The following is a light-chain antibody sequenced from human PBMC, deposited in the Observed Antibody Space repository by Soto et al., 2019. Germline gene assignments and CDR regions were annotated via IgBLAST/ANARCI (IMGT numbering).Light chain of an antibody. CDR2: GNS. CDR3: QSYDSSLSGHVV. J-gene: IGLJ2*01. Sequence: QSVLTQPHSVSGAPGQRVTISCTGSSSNIGAGYDVHWYQQLPGTAPKLLIYGNSNRPSGVPDRFSGSKSGTSASLAITGLQADDEADYYCQSYDSSLSGHVVFGGGTKLTVL. CDR1: SSNIGAGYD. V-gene: IGLV1-40*01.